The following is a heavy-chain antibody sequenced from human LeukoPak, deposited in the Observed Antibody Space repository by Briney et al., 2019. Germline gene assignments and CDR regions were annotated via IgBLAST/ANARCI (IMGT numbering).Heavy chain of an antibody. Sequence: ASVKVSCKASGYTFTSYAMNWVRQAPGQGLEWMGIINPSGGSTSYAQKFQGRVTMTRDMSTSTVYMELSSLRSEDTAVYYCAREAIEESWFDPWSQGTLVTVSS. CDR2: INPSGGST. J-gene: IGHJ5*02. CDR3: AREAIEESWFDP. D-gene: IGHD3-10*01. V-gene: IGHV1-46*01. CDR1: GYTFTSYA.